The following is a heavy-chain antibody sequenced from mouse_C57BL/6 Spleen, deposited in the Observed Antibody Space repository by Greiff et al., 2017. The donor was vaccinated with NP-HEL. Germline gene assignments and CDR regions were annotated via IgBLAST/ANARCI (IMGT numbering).Heavy chain of an antibody. CDR2: IDPSDSYT. CDR3: ARSETGTCFDY. J-gene: IGHJ2*01. D-gene: IGHD4-1*01. V-gene: IGHV1-69*01. CDR1: GYTFTSYW. Sequence: QVQLKQPGAELVMPGASVKLSCKASGYTFTSYWMHWVKQRPGQGLEWIGEIDPSDSYTNYNQKFKGKSTLTVDKSSSTAYMQLSSLTSEDSAVYYCARSETGTCFDYWGQGTTLTVSS.